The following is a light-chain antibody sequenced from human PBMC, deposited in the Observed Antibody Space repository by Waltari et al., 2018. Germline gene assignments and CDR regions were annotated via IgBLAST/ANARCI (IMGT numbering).Light chain of an antibody. Sequence: DIVMTQSPDSLAVSLGERATINCKSSQSVLYSSNNKNYLTWYQQKPGQPPKLLIYWASTRESCVPDRFSGSWSGTDFTLTISSLQAEDVAVYYCQQYYSTPVTFGGGTKVEIK. CDR3: QQYYSTPVT. V-gene: IGKV4-1*01. CDR1: QSVLYSSNNKNY. CDR2: WAS. J-gene: IGKJ4*01.